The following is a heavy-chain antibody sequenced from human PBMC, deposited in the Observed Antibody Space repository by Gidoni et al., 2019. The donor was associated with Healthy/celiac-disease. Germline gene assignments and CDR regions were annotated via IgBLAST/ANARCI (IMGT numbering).Heavy chain of an antibody. D-gene: IGHD2-15*01. CDR2: IYSGGST. CDR1: GFTVGSNY. V-gene: IGHV3-66*01. Sequence: EVQLVESGGGLVQPGGSLRLSCAASGFTVGSNYMSWVRQAPGKGLEWVSVIYSGGSTYYADSVKGRFTISRDNSKNTLYLQMNSLRAEDTAVYYCASLSRGYCSGGSCYSDYWGQGTLVTVSS. CDR3: ASLSRGYCSGGSCYSDY. J-gene: IGHJ4*02.